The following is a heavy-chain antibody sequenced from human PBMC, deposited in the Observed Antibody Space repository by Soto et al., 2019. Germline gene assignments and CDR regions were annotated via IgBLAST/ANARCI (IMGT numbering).Heavy chain of an antibody. J-gene: IGHJ4*02. D-gene: IGHD6-19*01. Sequence: GSLRLSCAASGFTFDDYGMSWVRQAPGKGLEWVSGINWNGGSTGYADSVKGRFTISRDNAKNSLYLQMNSLRAEDTALYYCARDPQQWLVYYFDYWGQGTLVTVSS. CDR2: INWNGGST. CDR3: ARDPQQWLVYYFDY. V-gene: IGHV3-20*04. CDR1: GFTFDDYG.